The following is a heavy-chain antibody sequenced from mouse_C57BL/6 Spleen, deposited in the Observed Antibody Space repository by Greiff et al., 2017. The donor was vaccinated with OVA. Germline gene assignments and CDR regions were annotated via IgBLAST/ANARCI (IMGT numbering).Heavy chain of an antibody. CDR1: GYTFTDYY. CDR2: INPNNGGT. J-gene: IGHJ1*03. V-gene: IGHV1-26*01. Sequence: VQLQQSGPELVKPGASVKISCKASGYTFTDYYMNWVKQSHGKSLEWIGDINPNNGGTSYNQKFKGKATLTVDKSSSTAYMELRILTSEDSAVYYLARVGVYYCGSSTGWYFDVWGTGTTVTVSS. CDR3: ARVGVYYCGSSTGWYFDV. D-gene: IGHD1-1*01.